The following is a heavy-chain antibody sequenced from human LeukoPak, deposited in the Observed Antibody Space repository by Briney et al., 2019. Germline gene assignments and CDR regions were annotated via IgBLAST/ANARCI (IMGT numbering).Heavy chain of an antibody. Sequence: SETLSLTCTVSGGSISSYYWSWIRQPPGKGLEWIGYIYTSGSTNYNPSLKSRVTISVDTSKNQFSLKLSSVTAADTAVYYCARYYDSSGYYGGLNWFDPWGQGTLVTVSS. J-gene: IGHJ5*02. V-gene: IGHV4-4*09. D-gene: IGHD3-22*01. CDR3: ARYYDSSGYYGGLNWFDP. CDR2: IYTSGST. CDR1: GGSISSYY.